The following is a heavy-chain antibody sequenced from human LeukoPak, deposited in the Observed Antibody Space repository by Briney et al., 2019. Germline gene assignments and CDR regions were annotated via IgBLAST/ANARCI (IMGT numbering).Heavy chain of an antibody. J-gene: IGHJ6*04. D-gene: IGHD3-16*01. CDR1: GFTFSRSG. CDR2: ITRDGSST. CDR3: TRDPRYESWSPFWGGMDV. Sequence: GGALRLSCAASGFTFSRSGLHWVRQAPGKGVVWVSSITRDGSSTTYADSVKGRFTTYRDNAKNTLYPQTDSPRDDDTAVYYCTRDPRYESWSPFWGGMDVWGNGTTVIVSS. V-gene: IGHV3-74*01.